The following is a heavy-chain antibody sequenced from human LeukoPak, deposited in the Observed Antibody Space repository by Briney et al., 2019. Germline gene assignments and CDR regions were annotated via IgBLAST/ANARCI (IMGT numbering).Heavy chain of an antibody. Sequence: ASVKVSCKVSGYTLTVLSMHWVRQAPGTGLEPMGGFDPEDGETIYAQKFQGRVTITEDTSTDTAYMLLSSLRSEDTAVYYCATATGYYRTYYFDYWGQGTLVTVSS. CDR1: GYTLTVLS. D-gene: IGHD3-9*01. V-gene: IGHV1-24*01. CDR3: ATATGYYRTYYFDY. CDR2: FDPEDGET. J-gene: IGHJ4*02.